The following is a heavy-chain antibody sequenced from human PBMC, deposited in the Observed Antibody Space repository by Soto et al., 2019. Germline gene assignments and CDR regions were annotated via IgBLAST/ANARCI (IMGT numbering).Heavy chain of an antibody. J-gene: IGHJ5*02. CDR3: AREVRANLNDFGDYEWFDP. CDR2: IYTSGQT. D-gene: IGHD4-17*01. V-gene: IGHV3-66*03. CDR1: GFSISTNY. Sequence: VQLVESGGGLIQAGGSRRLSCRVSGFSISTNYMAWVRQVPGKGLEWASVIYTSGQTYYPDSVQGRFTISRDNSKNTLYLQMRSLRAEDTAVYFCAREVRANLNDFGDYEWFDPWGQGTLVTVSS.